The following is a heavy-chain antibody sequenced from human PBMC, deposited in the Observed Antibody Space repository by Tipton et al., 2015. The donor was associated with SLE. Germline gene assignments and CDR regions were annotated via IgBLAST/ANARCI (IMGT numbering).Heavy chain of an antibody. Sequence: SLRLSCAASGFNFNTYGMHWVRQAPGKGLEWVSFIRFDGTNKRYSDSVKGRFTISRDTSKNTVSLQMNSLTSEDTAVYYCARGRSYCFDSWGQGTLVTVSS. CDR2: IRFDGTNK. CDR3: ARGRSYCFDS. V-gene: IGHV3-30*02. CDR1: GFNFNTYG. J-gene: IGHJ4*02.